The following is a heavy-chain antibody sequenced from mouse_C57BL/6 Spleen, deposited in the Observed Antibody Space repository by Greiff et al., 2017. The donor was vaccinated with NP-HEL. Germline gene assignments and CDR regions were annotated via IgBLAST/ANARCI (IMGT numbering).Heavy chain of an antibody. V-gene: IGHV1-69*01. CDR3: ARSFITTVVAHWYFDV. CDR1: GYTFTSYW. D-gene: IGHD1-1*01. Sequence: QVHVKQPGAELVMPGASVKLSCKASGYTFTSYWMHWVKQRPGQGLEWIGEIDPSDSYTNYNQKFKGKSTLTVDKSSSTAYMQLSSLTSEDSAVYYCARSFITTVVAHWYFDVWGTGTTVTVSS. CDR2: IDPSDSYT. J-gene: IGHJ1*03.